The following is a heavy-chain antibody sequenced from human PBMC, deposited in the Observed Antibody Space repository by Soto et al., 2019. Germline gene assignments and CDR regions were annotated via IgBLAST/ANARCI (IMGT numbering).Heavy chain of an antibody. J-gene: IGHJ5*02. CDR3: ARVGLNYDFWEGNWFDP. CDR1: GFTFSSYW. D-gene: IGHD3-3*01. Sequence: GGSLRLSCAASGFTFSSYWMHWVRQAPGKGLVWVSRINSDGSSTSYADSVKGRFTISRDNAKKTLYLQMNSLRAEDTAVYYCARVGLNYDFWEGNWFDPWGQGTLGTVSS. CDR2: INSDGSST. V-gene: IGHV3-74*01.